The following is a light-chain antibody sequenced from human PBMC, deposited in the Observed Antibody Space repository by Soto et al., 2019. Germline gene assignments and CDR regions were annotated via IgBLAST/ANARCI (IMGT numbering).Light chain of an antibody. V-gene: IGKV3-11*01. J-gene: IGKJ2*01. Sequence: EIVLTQSPATLSLSPGERATLSCRASQSVSSYLAWYQQKPGQAPRLLIYGASNRATGIPAMFSGSGSGTDFTLTISSLEPEDFAVYYCQQRSNWPPMYTFGQGTKLEIK. CDR1: QSVSSY. CDR3: QQRSNWPPMYT. CDR2: GAS.